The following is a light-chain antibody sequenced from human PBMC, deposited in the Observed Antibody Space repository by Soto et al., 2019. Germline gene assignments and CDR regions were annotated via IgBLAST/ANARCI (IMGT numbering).Light chain of an antibody. V-gene: IGLV2-8*01. CDR1: SSDVGGYNY. CDR3: ISYAGSNKPA. Sequence: QSVLTQPPSASGSPGQSVAFSCSGTSSDVGGYNYVSWYQQHPGKAPKLMIYDVNKRPSGVPDRFSGSKSGNTASLTVSGLQAEDEADYYCISYAGSNKPAFGGGTKLTVL. CDR2: DVN. J-gene: IGLJ2*01.